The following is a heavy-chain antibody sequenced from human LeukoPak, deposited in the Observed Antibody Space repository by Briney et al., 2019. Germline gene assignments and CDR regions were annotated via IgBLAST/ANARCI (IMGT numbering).Heavy chain of an antibody. CDR1: GFTFSSYA. CDR3: AKDNPPSEHYYDSSGYGAFDI. V-gene: IGHV3-23*01. Sequence: GGSLRLSCAASGFTFSSYAMSWVRQAPGKGLEWVSAISGSGGSTYYADSVKGRFTISRDNSKNTLYLQMNGLRAEDTAVYYCAKDNPPSEHYYDSSGYGAFDIWGQGTMVTVSS. CDR2: ISGSGGST. D-gene: IGHD3-22*01. J-gene: IGHJ3*02.